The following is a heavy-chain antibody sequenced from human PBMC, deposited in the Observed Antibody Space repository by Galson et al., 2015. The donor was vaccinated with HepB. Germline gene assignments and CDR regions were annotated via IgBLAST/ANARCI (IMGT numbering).Heavy chain of an antibody. CDR1: GFTFSGSA. CDR2: IRSNASSPAT. V-gene: IGHV3-73*01. D-gene: IGHD6-19*01. Sequence: SLRLSCAASGFTFSGSAIHWVRQASGNGLEWVGRIRSNASSPATAYTASLKGRFTISSDDSKNTAYLHMNSLKTEDTAVYYCARLGDLSGYSSLWGQGTLVTVSS. J-gene: IGHJ4*02. CDR3: ARLGDLSGYSSL.